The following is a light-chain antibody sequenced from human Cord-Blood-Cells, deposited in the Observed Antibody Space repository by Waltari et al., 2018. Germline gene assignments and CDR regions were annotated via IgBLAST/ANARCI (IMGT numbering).Light chain of an antibody. CDR2: GKN. V-gene: IGLV3-19*01. Sequence: GQTVRITCQGDSLRSYYASWYQQKPGQAPVLVIYGKNNRPSGISDRFSGSSSGNTASLTITGAQAEDEADYYCNSRDSSGNHLVVFGGGTKLTVL. CDR3: NSRDSSGNHLVV. CDR1: SLRSYY. J-gene: IGLJ2*01.